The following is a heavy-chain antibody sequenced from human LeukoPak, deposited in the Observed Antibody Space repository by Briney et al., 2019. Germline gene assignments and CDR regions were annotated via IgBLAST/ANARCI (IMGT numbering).Heavy chain of an antibody. D-gene: IGHD3-3*01. CDR3: ARDGRLRFLEWPTRSWFDP. CDR1: GDSVSTASNA. V-gene: IGHV6-1*01. J-gene: IGHJ5*02. Sequence: SQTLSLTCAISGDSVSTASNAWYWIRQSPSRGLEWLGRTYYNSKWYTDYAVSVSGRTTINPDTSKNQFSLKLSSVTAADTAVYYCARDGRLRFLEWPTRSWFDPWGQGTLVTVSS. CDR2: TYYNSKWYT.